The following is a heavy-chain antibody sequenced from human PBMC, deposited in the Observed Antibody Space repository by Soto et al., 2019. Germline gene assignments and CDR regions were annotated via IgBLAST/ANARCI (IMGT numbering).Heavy chain of an antibody. CDR2: IYYSGST. V-gene: IGHV4-39*01. D-gene: IGHD5-12*01. J-gene: IGHJ4*02. Sequence: SETLSLTCTVSGGSISSSSYYWGWIRQPPGKGLEWIGSIYYSGSTYYNPSLKSRVTISVDTSKNQFSLKLSSVTAADTAVYYCARRGYSGYDQAPNFDYWGQGTLVTVSS. CDR3: ARRGYSGYDQAPNFDY. CDR1: GGSISSSSYY.